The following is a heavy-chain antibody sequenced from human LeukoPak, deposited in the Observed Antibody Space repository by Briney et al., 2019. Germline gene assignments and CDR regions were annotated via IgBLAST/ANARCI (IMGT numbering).Heavy chain of an antibody. CDR2: INPNSGGT. V-gene: IGHV1-2*06. Sequence: GASVKVSCTASGYAFTVYYMHWVRQATGQGIEWMGRINPNSGGTNYAQKFQCRVTMTRDTSISTAYMELSRLRSDDTAVYYCARDYWGIAVAGIEYYFDYWGQGTLVTVSS. CDR1: GYAFTVYY. J-gene: IGHJ4*02. CDR3: ARDYWGIAVAGIEYYFDY. D-gene: IGHD6-19*01.